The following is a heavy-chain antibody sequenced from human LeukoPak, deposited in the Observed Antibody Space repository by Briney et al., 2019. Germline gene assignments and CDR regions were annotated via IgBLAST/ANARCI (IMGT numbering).Heavy chain of an antibody. Sequence: GSLRLSCAASGFTFSSYDMSWVRQPPGKGLEWVSAVSGSGRRTDYADSVKGRFTISRDNSKNTLYLQMNSLRAEDTAVYYCAKDPTSRPAEYSDSSGWGQGTLVTVSS. CDR1: GFTFSSYD. CDR3: AKDPTSRPAEYSDSSG. D-gene: IGHD3-22*01. J-gene: IGHJ4*02. CDR2: VSGSGRRT. V-gene: IGHV3-23*01.